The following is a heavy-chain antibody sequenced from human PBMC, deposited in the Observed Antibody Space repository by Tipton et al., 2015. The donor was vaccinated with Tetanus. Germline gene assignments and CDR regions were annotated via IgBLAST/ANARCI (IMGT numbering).Heavy chain of an antibody. J-gene: IGHJ6*02. CDR1: GGSISSYY. CDR2: IYYSGST. D-gene: IGHD5-18*01. CDR3: ARVWVPRNYFYYYGMDV. V-gene: IGHV4-59*01. Sequence: TLSLTCTVSGGSISSYYWSWIRQPPGKGLEWIGYIYYSGSTNYNPSLKSRVTISVDTSKNQFSLKLSSVTAADTAVYYCARVWVPRNYFYYYGMDVWGQGTAVAVSS.